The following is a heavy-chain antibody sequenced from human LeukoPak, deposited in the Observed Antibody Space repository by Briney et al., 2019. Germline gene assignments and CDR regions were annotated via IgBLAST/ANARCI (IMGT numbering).Heavy chain of an antibody. CDR2: IGIRGDT. CDR1: GFTFIDYD. J-gene: IGHJ4*02. V-gene: IGHV3-13*01. D-gene: IGHD6-19*01. CDR3: ARGGIQVSGIDEFDY. Sequence: GGPLRLSCAASGFTFIDYDMHWVRQVIGKGLEWVSAIGIRGDTHYSGSVKGRFTISRENAESSLYLQMNSLRAEDTAVYYCARGGIQVSGIDEFDYWGQGTLVTVSS.